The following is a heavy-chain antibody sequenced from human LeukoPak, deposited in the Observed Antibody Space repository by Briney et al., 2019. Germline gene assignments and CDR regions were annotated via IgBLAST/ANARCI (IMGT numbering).Heavy chain of an antibody. V-gene: IGHV3-21*01. CDR1: GFTFSSYS. CDR3: ARVMVAADPHMDV. D-gene: IGHD2-15*01. J-gene: IGHJ6*03. CDR2: ISSSSSYI. Sequence: PGGSLRLSCAASGFTFSSYSMNWVRQAPGKGLEWVSSISSSSSYIYYADSVKGRFTISRDNAKNSLYLQMNSLRAEDTAVYYCARVMVAADPHMDVWGKGTTVTVSS.